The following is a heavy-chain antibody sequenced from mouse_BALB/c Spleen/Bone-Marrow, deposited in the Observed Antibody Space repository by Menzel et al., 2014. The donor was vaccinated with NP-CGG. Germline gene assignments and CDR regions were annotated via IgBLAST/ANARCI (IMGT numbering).Heavy chain of an antibody. CDR1: GFTFSSYA. J-gene: IGHJ2*01. Sequence: EVKLVESGGGLVKPGGSLKLSCAASGFTFSSYAMSWVRQTPEKRLEWVASISSGGSTYYPDSVKGRFTISRDNARNILYLQMSSLRSEDTAMYYCARGGFRGLDYWGQSTTLTVSS. CDR3: ARGGFRGLDY. CDR2: ISSGGST. V-gene: IGHV5-6-5*01.